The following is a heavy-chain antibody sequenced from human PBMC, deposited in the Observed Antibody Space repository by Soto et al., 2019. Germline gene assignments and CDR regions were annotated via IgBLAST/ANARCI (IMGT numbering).Heavy chain of an antibody. CDR2: IDPSDSYT. Sequence: PGESLKISCKGSGYSFTSYWISWVRQMPGKGLEWMGRIDPSDSYTNYSPSFQGHVTISADKSISTAYLQWSSLKASDTAMYYCARGGRYCSGGSCYSVVHACDIWGQGTMVTGSS. V-gene: IGHV5-10-1*01. J-gene: IGHJ3*02. D-gene: IGHD2-15*01. CDR3: ARGGRYCSGGSCYSVVHACDI. CDR1: GYSFTSYW.